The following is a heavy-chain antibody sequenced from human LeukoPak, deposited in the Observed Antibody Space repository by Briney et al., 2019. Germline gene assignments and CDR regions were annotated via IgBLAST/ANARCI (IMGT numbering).Heavy chain of an antibody. CDR3: ARGLSEHDY. CDR2: TSYDGNHT. Sequence: GGSLRLSCATSGFTFSNYALHWVRQAPGKGLGWVAVTSYDGNHTYYADSVKGRFTISRDNSKNTLYLQMNSLKVEDTAVYYCARGLSEHDYWGQGTLVTVSS. D-gene: IGHD1-14*01. J-gene: IGHJ4*02. V-gene: IGHV3-30*04. CDR1: GFTFSNYA.